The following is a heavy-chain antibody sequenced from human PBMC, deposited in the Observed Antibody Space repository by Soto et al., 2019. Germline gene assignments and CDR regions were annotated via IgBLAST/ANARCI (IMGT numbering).Heavy chain of an antibody. V-gene: IGHV3-30*18. Sequence: GGSLRLSCAASGFTFSSYGMHWVRQASGKGPEWVAVISYDGSNKYYADSVKGRFTISRDNSKNTLYLQMNSLRAEDTAVYYCAKGLNSGSYYYFDYWGQGTLVTV. CDR2: ISYDGSNK. CDR1: GFTFSSYG. CDR3: AKGLNSGSYYYFDY. J-gene: IGHJ4*02. D-gene: IGHD1-26*01.